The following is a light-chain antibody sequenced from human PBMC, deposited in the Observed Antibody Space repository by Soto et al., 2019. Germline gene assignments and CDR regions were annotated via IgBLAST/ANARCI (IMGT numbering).Light chain of an antibody. J-gene: IGKJ2*01. Sequence: AIRMTQSPPSMSTSTGDGVNITCRASQDIHIYLAWYQQKPGGAPKVLISGASTLQSGVPSRFSGSGSGTEFALTIRSLQAEDFATYYCQQYYSCPYTFGQGTKLEIK. CDR1: QDIHIY. CDR3: QQYYSCPYT. V-gene: IGKV1-8*01. CDR2: GAS.